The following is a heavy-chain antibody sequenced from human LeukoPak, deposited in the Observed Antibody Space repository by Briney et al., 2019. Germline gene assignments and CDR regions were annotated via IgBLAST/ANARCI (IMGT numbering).Heavy chain of an antibody. CDR3: AREFYDILTGYYYGMDV. CDR1: GGSISSGDYY. D-gene: IGHD3-9*01. J-gene: IGHJ6*04. CDR2: IYYSGST. V-gene: IGHV4-61*08. Sequence: SETLSLTCTVSGGSISSGDYYWGWIRQPPGKGLEWIGYIYYSGSTNYNPSLKSRVTISVDTSKNQFSLKLSSVTAADTAVYYCAREFYDILTGYYYGMDVWGKGTTVTVSS.